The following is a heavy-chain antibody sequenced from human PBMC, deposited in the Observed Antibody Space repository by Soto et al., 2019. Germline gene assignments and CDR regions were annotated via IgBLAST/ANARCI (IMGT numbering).Heavy chain of an antibody. CDR1: GFTFSNNA. CDR2: ISYDGSNK. J-gene: IGHJ6*02. V-gene: IGHV3-30-3*01. Sequence: QVQLVESGGGVVQPGRSLRLSCAASGFTFSNNAMDWVRQAPGKGLEWVAVISYDGSNKYIAESVKGRFTISRDNSKNTLFLQMNSLRAEDTAVYYCAGGTTTSAFSAMDVWGQGTTVTVYS. D-gene: IGHD1-1*01. CDR3: AGGTTTSAFSAMDV.